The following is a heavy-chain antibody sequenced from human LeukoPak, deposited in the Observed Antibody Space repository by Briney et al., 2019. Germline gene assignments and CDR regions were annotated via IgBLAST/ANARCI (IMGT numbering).Heavy chain of an antibody. CDR1: GFTFSSYS. CDR2: ISSSSSYI. V-gene: IGHV3-21*04. D-gene: IGHD2-2*01. Sequence: GGSLRLSCAASGFTFSSYSMNWVRQAPGKGLEWVSSISSSSSYIYYADSVKGRFTISRDNAKNSLYLQMNSLRDEDTAVYYCARGNSGHCTGATCYALDYWGQGTLVTVSS. J-gene: IGHJ4*02. CDR3: ARGNSGHCTGATCYALDY.